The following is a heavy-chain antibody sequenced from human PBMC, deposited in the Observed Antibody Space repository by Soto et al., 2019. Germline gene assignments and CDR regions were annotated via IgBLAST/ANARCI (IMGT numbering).Heavy chain of an antibody. CDR2: ISYDGSNK. J-gene: IGHJ4*02. V-gene: IGHV3-30*18. CDR3: AKTSWWRVDTATVYFDY. CDR1: GFTFSSYG. Sequence: GGSLRLSCAASGFTFSSYGMHWVRQAPGKGLEWVAVISYDGSNKYYADSVKGRFTISRDNSKNTLYLQMNSLRAEDTAVYYCAKTSWWRVDTATVYFDYWGQGTLVTVSS. D-gene: IGHD5-18*01.